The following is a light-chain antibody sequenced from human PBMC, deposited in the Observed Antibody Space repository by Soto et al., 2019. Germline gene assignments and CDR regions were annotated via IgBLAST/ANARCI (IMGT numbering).Light chain of an antibody. CDR2: GAS. J-gene: IGKJ1*01. V-gene: IGKV3-20*01. CDR1: QSISSSY. CDR3: RQYGSSSWT. Sequence: DSALTQSPGTLSLSPGKSATHSCRVSQSISSSYLAWYQQRPGQAPRLLIYGASSRATCIPDRFRGSGSGTEFTLTISRLEPEGFAVYYCRQYGSSSWTFGQGTKVDIK.